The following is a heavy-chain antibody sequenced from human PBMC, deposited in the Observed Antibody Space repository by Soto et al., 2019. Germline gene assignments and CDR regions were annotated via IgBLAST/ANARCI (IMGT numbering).Heavy chain of an antibody. CDR1: GGSFSGYY. J-gene: IGHJ4*02. D-gene: IGHD2-8*01. Sequence: SETLSLTCAVYGGSFSGYYWSWIRQPPGKGLEWIGEINHSGSTNYNPSLKSRVTISVDTSKNQFSLKLSSVTAADTAVYYCAGEYDCTNGVCYTGLVGYWGQGTLVTVSS. CDR3: AGEYDCTNGVCYTGLVGY. CDR2: INHSGST. V-gene: IGHV4-34*01.